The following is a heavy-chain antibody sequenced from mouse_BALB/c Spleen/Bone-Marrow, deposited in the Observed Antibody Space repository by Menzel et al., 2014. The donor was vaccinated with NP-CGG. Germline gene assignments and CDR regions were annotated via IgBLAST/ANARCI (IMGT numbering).Heavy chain of an antibody. D-gene: IGHD4-1*01. J-gene: IGHJ2*01. CDR3: TRGRTWDFDY. CDR2: INPSNGGS. CDR1: GYTFTNYY. V-gene: IGHV1S81*02. Sequence: QLQQSGAELVKPGASVKLSCKTSGYTFTNYYIYWVKQRPGQGLEWIGEINPSNGGSNFNEKLKSRATLTVDKSSSTAYMQLSSLTSEDSAVYYCTRGRTWDFDYWGQGTTLTVSS.